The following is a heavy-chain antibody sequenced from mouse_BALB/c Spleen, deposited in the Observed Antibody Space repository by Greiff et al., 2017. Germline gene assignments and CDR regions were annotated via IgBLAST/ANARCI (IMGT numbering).Heavy chain of an antibody. D-gene: IGHD1-1*02. CDR1: GFSLSRYS. Sequence: VKLVESGPGLVAPSQSLSITCTVSGFSLSRYSVHWVRQPPGTGLEWLGMIWGGGSTDYNSALKSRLSISKDNSKGQVFLKMNSLQTDDTAMYYCARYYYDSSLSYWGQGTLVTVAA. CDR2: IWGGGST. J-gene: IGHJ3*01. V-gene: IGHV2-6-4*01. CDR3: ARYYYDSSLSY.